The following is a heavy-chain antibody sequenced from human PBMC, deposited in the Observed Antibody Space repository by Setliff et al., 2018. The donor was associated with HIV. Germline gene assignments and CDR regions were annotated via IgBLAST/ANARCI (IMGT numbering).Heavy chain of an antibody. CDR3: TRVDYDFWSGPMTRYYFDY. CDR2: IRSKTFGRKT. D-gene: IGHD3-3*01. CDR1: GFTFGGYA. J-gene: IGHJ4*02. Sequence: GGSLRLSCTASGFTFGGYAMSWVRQAPGKGLEWVAFIRSKTFGRKTEYAASVKGRFTISRDDSKSIAYLQMNSLKTEDTAVYYCTRVDYDFWSGPMTRYYFDYWGQGTLVTVS. V-gene: IGHV3-49*04.